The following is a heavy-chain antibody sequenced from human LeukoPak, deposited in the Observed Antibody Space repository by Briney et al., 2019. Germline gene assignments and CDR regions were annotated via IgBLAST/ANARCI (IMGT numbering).Heavy chain of an antibody. J-gene: IGHJ4*02. CDR1: GGSFSGYY. CDR3: ARHDPSIAAAGTPVFGY. V-gene: IGHV4-34*01. D-gene: IGHD6-13*01. CDR2: INHSGST. Sequence: PSETLSLTCAVYGGSFSGYYWSWIRQPPGKGLEWIGEINHSGSTYYNPSLKSRVTMSVDTSKNQFSLKLSSVTAADTAVYYCARHDPSIAAAGTPVFGYWGQGTLVTVSS.